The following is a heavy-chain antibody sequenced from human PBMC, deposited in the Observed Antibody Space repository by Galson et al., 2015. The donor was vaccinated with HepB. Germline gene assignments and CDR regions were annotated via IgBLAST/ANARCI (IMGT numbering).Heavy chain of an antibody. D-gene: IGHD5-24*01. V-gene: IGHV5-51*01. CDR2: IYPGDSDT. Sequence: QSGAEVKKPGESLKISCKGSGYRFTTYWIGWVRQMPGKGPEWMGIIYPGDSDTRYSPSFQGQVTISADKSISTAYLQWSSLKASDTAMYYCARGWPRDGYIENVWGQGTTVTVSS. J-gene: IGHJ6*02. CDR3: ARGWPRDGYIENV. CDR1: GYRFTTYW.